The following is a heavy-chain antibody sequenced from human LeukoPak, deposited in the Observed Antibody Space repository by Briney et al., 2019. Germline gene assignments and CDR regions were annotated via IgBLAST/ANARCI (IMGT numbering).Heavy chain of an antibody. CDR3: ARDLVSIAARPLDY. Sequence: GASVKVSCKASGYTFTSYGISWVRQAPGQGLEWMGWISANDGNTDYPQKLQGRVTMTTDTSTSTAYMELRSLRSDDTAVYYCARDLVSIAARPLDYWGQGTLVTVSS. CDR1: GYTFTSYG. V-gene: IGHV1-18*01. D-gene: IGHD6-6*01. CDR2: ISANDGNT. J-gene: IGHJ4*02.